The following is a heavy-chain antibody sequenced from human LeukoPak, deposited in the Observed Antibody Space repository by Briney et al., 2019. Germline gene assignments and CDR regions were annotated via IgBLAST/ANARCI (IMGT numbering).Heavy chain of an antibody. J-gene: IGHJ6*03. CDR2: IYYSGSP. CDR3: AREPRYCSRTTSCYHANYFYYMDV. Sequence: SETLSLTCTVSGGSISGYYGSWIRHPPGKGLEWMGYIYYSGSPSYNPSLKSRVTISVDTSKNQFSLKLNSVTAADTAVYYCAREPRYCSRTTSCYHANYFYYMDVWGKGTTVTVSS. D-gene: IGHD2-2*01. V-gene: IGHV4-59*01. CDR1: GGSISGYY.